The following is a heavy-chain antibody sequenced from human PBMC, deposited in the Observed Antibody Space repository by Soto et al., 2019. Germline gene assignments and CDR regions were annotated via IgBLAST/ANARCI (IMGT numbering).Heavy chain of an antibody. CDR3: ARMIPEGRSGYPYGMDV. D-gene: IGHD3-3*01. CDR1: GFTFSDYY. Sequence: GGSLRLSCAASGFTFSDYYMSWIRQAPGKGLEWVSYISSSGSTIYYADSVKGRFTISRDNAKNSLYLQMNSLRAEDTAVYYCARMIPEGRSGYPYGMDVWGQGTTVTVSS. V-gene: IGHV3-11*01. J-gene: IGHJ6*02. CDR2: ISSSGSTI.